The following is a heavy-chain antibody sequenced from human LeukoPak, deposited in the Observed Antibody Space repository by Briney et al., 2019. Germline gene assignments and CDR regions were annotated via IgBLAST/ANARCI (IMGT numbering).Heavy chain of an antibody. CDR1: GFTFSNYW. V-gene: IGHV3-7*01. D-gene: IGHD3-22*01. CDR2: IKQDGSEK. CDR3: ASDRDYYDSSGYLFDY. Sequence: GGSLRLSCAASGFTFSNYWMSWARQAPGKGLEWVANIKQDGSEKYYVDSVKGRFTISRDNAKKSLYLQMNSLRAEDTAVYYCASDRDYYDSSGYLFDYWGQGTLVTVSS. J-gene: IGHJ4*02.